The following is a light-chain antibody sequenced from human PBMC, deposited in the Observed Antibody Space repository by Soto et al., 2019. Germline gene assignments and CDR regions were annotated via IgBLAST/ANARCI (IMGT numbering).Light chain of an antibody. CDR2: GAA. CDR1: QSLGSSY. CDR3: QQYETSLFT. Sequence: PGESATLSCRASQSLGSSYLAWYQQIPGRAPRLLIYGAANRATGIPDKFSGSGSGTDFTLTISRLEPEDFAIYYCQQYETSLFTFGPGTKVDMK. V-gene: IGKV3-20*01. J-gene: IGKJ3*01.